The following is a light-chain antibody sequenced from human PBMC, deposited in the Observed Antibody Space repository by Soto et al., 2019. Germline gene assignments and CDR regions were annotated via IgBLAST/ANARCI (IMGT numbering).Light chain of an antibody. CDR2: AAS. J-gene: IGKJ5*01. Sequence: EIVLTQSPGTLSLSPGERATLSCRASQTVNSDYLTWYQQKPGQAPRLLICAASSGATGIPDRFSGSGSETDFTLTINRLEPEDFAVYYCQYYGNSRITFGQGTRLEIK. CDR3: QYYGNSRIT. CDR1: QTVNSDY. V-gene: IGKV3-20*01.